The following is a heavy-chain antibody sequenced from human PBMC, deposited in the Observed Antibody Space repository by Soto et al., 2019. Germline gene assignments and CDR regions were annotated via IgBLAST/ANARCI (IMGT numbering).Heavy chain of an antibody. CDR2: IYHSGST. D-gene: IGHD2-15*01. CDR1: SGSITSANW. Sequence: QVPLQESGPRLVRPSGTLSLTRTVSSGSITSANWWSWVRQPPGRGLEWIGEIYHSGSTNYNLSLKRRANLSVDKSKNQFSLSLSSVTAADTAIYYCARRGGGVVLAATTPFDYWGQGTLVTVSS. CDR3: ARRGGGVVLAATTPFDY. J-gene: IGHJ4*02. V-gene: IGHV4-4*02.